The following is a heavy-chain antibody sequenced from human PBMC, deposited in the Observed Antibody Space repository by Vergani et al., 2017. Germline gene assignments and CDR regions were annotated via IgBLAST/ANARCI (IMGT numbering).Heavy chain of an antibody. CDR1: GDSLSSSDHY. Sequence: QVQLQESGPGLVKPSQTLSLTCTVSGDSLSSSDHYWSWIRQRSNKGLEWVGHIFRSGTTYYNPSLKSRLIMSVDTSKNQFSLKLTSLTAADTAMYYCARENGVIGRNFDFWGQGTLVTVSS. J-gene: IGHJ4*02. CDR3: ARENGVIGRNFDF. CDR2: IFRSGTT. V-gene: IGHV4-31*03. D-gene: IGHD2-21*01.